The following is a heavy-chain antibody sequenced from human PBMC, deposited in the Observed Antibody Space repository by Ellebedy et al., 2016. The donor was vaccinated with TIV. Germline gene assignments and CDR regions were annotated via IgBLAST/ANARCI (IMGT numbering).Heavy chain of an antibody. D-gene: IGHD3-10*01. CDR3: ARTYQTAMVRGVISPCDY. Sequence: GGSLRLSXAASGFIFSVTGMTWIRQAPGKGLEWVATIVSSGRETYYADPLKGRFTISRDNAKNSLYLQMNSLRAEDTAVYYCARTYQTAMVRGVISPCDYWGQGTLVTVSS. CDR1: GFIFSVTG. J-gene: IGHJ4*02. V-gene: IGHV3-21*01. CDR2: IVSSGRET.